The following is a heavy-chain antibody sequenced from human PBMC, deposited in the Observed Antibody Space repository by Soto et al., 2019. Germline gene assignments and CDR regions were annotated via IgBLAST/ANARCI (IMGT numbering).Heavy chain of an antibody. Sequence: QVQLVESGGGLVKPGGSLSLSCAASGFTFSDYYMTWIRQAPGKGLEWVSYISSSGNSIYYAVSVRGRFTVSRDNAKNSLFLQMNSLRAEDTAVYYCARRAAAGRSFDYWGLGTLVTVSS. D-gene: IGHD6-13*01. V-gene: IGHV3-11*01. CDR3: ARRAAAGRSFDY. CDR1: GFTFSDYY. J-gene: IGHJ4*02. CDR2: ISSSGNSI.